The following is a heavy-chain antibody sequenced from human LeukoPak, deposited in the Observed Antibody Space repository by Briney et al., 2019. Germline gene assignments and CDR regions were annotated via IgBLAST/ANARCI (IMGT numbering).Heavy chain of an antibody. CDR2: ISSSSSYI. CDR1: GFTFSSYA. J-gene: IGHJ6*02. V-gene: IGHV3-21*01. Sequence: PGGSLRLSCAASGFTFSSYAMSWVRQAPGKGLEWVSSISSSSSYIYYADSVKGRFTISRDNAKNSLYLQMNSLRAEDTAVYYCASGPRLWFGESYYYYGMDVWGQGTTVTVSS. CDR3: ASGPRLWFGESYYYYGMDV. D-gene: IGHD3-10*01.